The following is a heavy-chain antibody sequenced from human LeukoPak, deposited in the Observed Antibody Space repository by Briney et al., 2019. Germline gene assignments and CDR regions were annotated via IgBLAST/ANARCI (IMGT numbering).Heavy chain of an antibody. D-gene: IGHD5-18*01. J-gene: IGHJ4*02. V-gene: IGHV5-51*01. CDR1: GYSFTSYW. Sequence: KVSCKASGYSFTSYWIAWVRQMPGIGLEWMGIIYPGDSDTRYSPSFQGQVTISADKSITTAYLQWSSLKASDTAMYYCARGGGGYSYGFPFVYWGQGTLVTVSS. CDR3: ARGGGGYSYGFPFVY. CDR2: IYPGDSDT.